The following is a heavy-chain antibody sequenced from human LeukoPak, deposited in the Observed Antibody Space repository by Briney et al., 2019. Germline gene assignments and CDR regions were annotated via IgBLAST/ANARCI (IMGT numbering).Heavy chain of an antibody. CDR2: IVQDGSQK. Sequence: PGGSLRLSCAASGFTFSSHWMSWVRQAPGKGLEWVANIVQDGSQKYYVDSEKGRFTISRDNGKNSLYLQMNSLRAEDTAVYYCARNEKWGRDYWGQGTLVTVSS. J-gene: IGHJ4*02. V-gene: IGHV3-7*03. CDR1: GFTFSSHW. CDR3: ARNEKWGRDY. D-gene: IGHD1-26*01.